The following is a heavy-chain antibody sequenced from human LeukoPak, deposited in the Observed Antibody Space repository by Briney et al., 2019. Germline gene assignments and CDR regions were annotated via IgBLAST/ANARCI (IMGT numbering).Heavy chain of an antibody. J-gene: IGHJ3*02. D-gene: IGHD5-18*01. CDR3: ARGILGYSYGPGSFDM. V-gene: IGHV3-33*01. CDR1: RFTFSSYG. Sequence: GGSLRLSCAASRFTFSSYGMHWVRQAPGKGLEWVAIIWYDGSNKYYADSVKGRFTISRDNSKNTLYLQMNSLRAEDTAVYYCARGILGYSYGPGSFDMWGQGTMVTVSS. CDR2: IWYDGSNK.